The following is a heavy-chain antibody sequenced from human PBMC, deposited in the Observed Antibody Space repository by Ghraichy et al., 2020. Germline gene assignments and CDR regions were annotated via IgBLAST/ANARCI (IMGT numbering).Heavy chain of an antibody. J-gene: IGHJ4*02. CDR2: ISGSGGST. CDR3: AKDFSGNEGDYFDY. CDR1: GFTFSSYA. Sequence: GGSLRLSCAASGFTFSSYAMSWVRLPPGKGLEWVSGISGSGGSTYYADSVKGRFTISRDNSKNTLYLQMNSLRGEDTAVYYCAKDFSGNEGDYFDYWGQGTLDTVSS. V-gene: IGHV3-23*01. D-gene: IGHD5-12*01.